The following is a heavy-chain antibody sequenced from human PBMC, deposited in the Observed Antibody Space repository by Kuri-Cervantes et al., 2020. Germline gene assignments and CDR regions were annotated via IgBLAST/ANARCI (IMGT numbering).Heavy chain of an antibody. CDR1: GGTFSSYA. V-gene: IGHV1-69*13. CDR3: ARGSRSWFDVTIDY. Sequence: SVKVSCKASGGTFSSYAISWVRQAPGQGLEWMGGIIPIFGTANYAQKFQGGVTITADESTSTAYMELSSLRSEDTAVYYCARGSRSWFDVTIDYWGQGTLVTVSS. D-gene: IGHD3-10*01. CDR2: IIPIFGTA. J-gene: IGHJ4*02.